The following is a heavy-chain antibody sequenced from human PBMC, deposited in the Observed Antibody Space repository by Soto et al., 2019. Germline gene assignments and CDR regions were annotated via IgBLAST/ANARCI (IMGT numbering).Heavy chain of an antibody. D-gene: IGHD1-26*01. CDR3: AREGSSVGCWFFRKVEC. J-gene: IGHJ1*01. CDR2: ISSGVTTT. Sequence: AGGSLGLSCTAYGFIFSTHAMSWVRQDPGKGLEWVSSISSGVTTTFYAASVEGRFTISRDKSKNTLYLQMNSLRADDTAVYYCAREGSSVGCWFFRKVECWAQGTQVT. V-gene: IGHV3-23*01. CDR1: GFIFSTHA.